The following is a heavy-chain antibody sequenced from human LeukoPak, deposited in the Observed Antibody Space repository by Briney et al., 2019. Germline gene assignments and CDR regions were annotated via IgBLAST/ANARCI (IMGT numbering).Heavy chain of an antibody. V-gene: IGHV4-38-2*01. CDR3: ARIPLFYYFDY. CDR2: MYHSGST. Sequence: SETLSLTCSVSGYSISSGYYWGWIRQPPGKGLEWIGSMYHSGSTYYNPSLKSRVTISVDTSKNQFSLKLSSVTAADTAVYYCARIPLFYYFDYWGQGTLVTVSS. CDR1: GYSISSGYY. D-gene: IGHD3-9*01. J-gene: IGHJ4*02.